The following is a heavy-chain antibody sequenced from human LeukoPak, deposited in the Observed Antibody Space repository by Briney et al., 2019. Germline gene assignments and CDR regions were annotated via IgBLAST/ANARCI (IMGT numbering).Heavy chain of an antibody. D-gene: IGHD3-22*01. V-gene: IGHV3-11*01. J-gene: IGHJ4*02. Sequence: GGSLRLSCAVSGLTFSDYYMSWTRQAPGKGPELVSYISPSGSSIFYVDSVKGRFTISRDNAKNSLYLQMNSLRAEDTAVYYCARGEYYYDGGYWGQGTLVTVSS. CDR2: ISPSGSSI. CDR3: ARGEYYYDGGY. CDR1: GLTFSDYY.